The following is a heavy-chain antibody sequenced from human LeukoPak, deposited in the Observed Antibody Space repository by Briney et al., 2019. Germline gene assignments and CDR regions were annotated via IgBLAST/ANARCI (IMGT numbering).Heavy chain of an antibody. CDR2: INPSGGST. Sequence: ASVKVSCKASGYTFTSYYMHWVRQAPGQGLEWMGIINPSGGSTSYAQKFQGRVTMTRDTSTSTVYMELSSLRSEDTAVYYCARDDFLDGGLSGFDYRGQGTLVTVSS. CDR3: ARDDFLDGGLSGFDY. J-gene: IGHJ4*02. V-gene: IGHV1-46*01. D-gene: IGHD3/OR15-3a*01. CDR1: GYTFTSYY.